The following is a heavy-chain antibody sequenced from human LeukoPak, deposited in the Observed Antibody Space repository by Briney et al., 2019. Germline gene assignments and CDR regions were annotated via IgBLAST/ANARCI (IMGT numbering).Heavy chain of an antibody. CDR3: ARPTGRGGYPTDPFDI. V-gene: IGHV3-30*03. J-gene: IGHJ3*02. Sequence: GGCLRLSCAASGFTFSSYGMHWVRQAPGKGLEWVAVITYDGSKEYYADSAKGRFTISRDNSKNTLYLQVNSLRAEDTAVYYCARPTGRGGYPTDPFDIWGQGTMVTVSS. CDR1: GFTFSSYG. D-gene: IGHD6-25*01. CDR2: ITYDGSKE.